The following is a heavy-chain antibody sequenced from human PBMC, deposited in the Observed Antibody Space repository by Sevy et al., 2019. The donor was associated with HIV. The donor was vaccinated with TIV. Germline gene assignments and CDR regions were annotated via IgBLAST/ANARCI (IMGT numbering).Heavy chain of an antibody. J-gene: IGHJ4*02. Sequence: GGSLRLSCAASGFTFSSYWMSWVRQAPGKGLEWVANIKQDGNEKYYEYAVKGRFTISRDNDKNSLYLKMNSLRAEDTAVYYCARDAGRSIAADYWGQGTLVTVSS. CDR2: IKQDGNEK. D-gene: IGHD6-6*01. CDR3: ARDAGRSIAADY. CDR1: GFTFSSYW. V-gene: IGHV3-7*01.